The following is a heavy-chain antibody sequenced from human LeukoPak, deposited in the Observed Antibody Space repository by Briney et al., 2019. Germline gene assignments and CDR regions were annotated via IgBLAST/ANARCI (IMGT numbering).Heavy chain of an antibody. D-gene: IGHD2-2*01. CDR2: ISGSGTI. J-gene: IGHJ6*03. Sequence: SETLSLTCTVSGGSIHSYWSWIRQPAGKGLEWIGRISGSGTITYNPALQSRLTIPIDTSKNQFSLKLSSVTAADTAVYYCARGRGTGYCSSTSCLGGIYYYYYMDVWGKGTTVTISS. V-gene: IGHV4-4*07. CDR3: ARGRGTGYCSSTSCLGGIYYYYYMDV. CDR1: GGSIHSY.